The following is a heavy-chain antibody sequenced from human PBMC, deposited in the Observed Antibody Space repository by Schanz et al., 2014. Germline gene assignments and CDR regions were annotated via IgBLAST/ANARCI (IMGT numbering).Heavy chain of an antibody. D-gene: IGHD3-22*01. CDR2: IWNNGVTK. CDR1: GFSLNTYG. CDR3: AKDPSHGDYDYYFDY. J-gene: IGHJ4*02. Sequence: QAQLMESGGGVVQPGTSLILSCSASGFSLNTYGIHWFRQPAGKGLEWVAVIWNNGVTKYYADSVRGRFTISRDNSRNTLYLQMNSLRTEDTAVYYCAKDPSHGDYDYYFDYWGQGTLVTVSS. V-gene: IGHV3-33*06.